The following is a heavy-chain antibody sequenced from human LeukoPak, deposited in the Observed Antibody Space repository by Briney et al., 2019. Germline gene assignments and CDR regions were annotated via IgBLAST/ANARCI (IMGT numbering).Heavy chain of an antibody. CDR2: ISSSSSYI. J-gene: IGHJ4*02. D-gene: IGHD2-15*01. V-gene: IGHV3-21*01. CDR3: ARGLGYCSGGSCPRNTYFDY. CDR1: GFTFSSYS. Sequence: GGSLRLSCAASGFTFSSYSMNWVRQAPGKGLEWVSSISSSSSYIYYADSVKRRFTISRDNAKNSLYLQMNSLRAEDTAVYYCARGLGYCSGGSCPRNTYFDYWGQGTLVTVSS.